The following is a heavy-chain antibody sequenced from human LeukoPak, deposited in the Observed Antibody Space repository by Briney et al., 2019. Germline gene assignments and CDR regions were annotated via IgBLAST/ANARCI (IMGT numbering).Heavy chain of an antibody. CDR2: IRFEGSNK. V-gene: IGHV3-30*02. Sequence: PGGSLRLSCAASGFTFSSYGMHWVRQAPGKGLEWVAFIRFEGSNKYYADSVKGRFTISRDNSNNTVYLQMNSLRAEDTAVYYCAELGITMIGGVWGKGTTVTISS. CDR1: GFTFSSYG. D-gene: IGHD3-10*02. J-gene: IGHJ6*04. CDR3: AELGITMIGGV.